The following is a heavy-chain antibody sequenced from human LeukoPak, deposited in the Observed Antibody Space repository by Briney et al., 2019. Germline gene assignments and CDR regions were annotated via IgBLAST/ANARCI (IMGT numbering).Heavy chain of an antibody. V-gene: IGHV3-7*01. D-gene: IGHD3-10*01. J-gene: IGHJ6*03. CDR2: IKQDGSEK. CDR3: ARVSSKATVRGLITKKNYYYYYMDV. CDR1: GFTFSSYW. Sequence: GGSLRLSCAASGFTFSSYWMSWVRQAPGKGLEWVANIKQDGSEKYYVDSVKDRFTISRDNAKNSLYLQMNSLRAEDTAVYYCARVSSKATVRGLITKKNYYYYYMDVWGKGTTVTISS.